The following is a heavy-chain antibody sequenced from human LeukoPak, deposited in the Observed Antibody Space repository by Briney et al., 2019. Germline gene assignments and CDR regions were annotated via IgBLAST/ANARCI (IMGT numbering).Heavy chain of an antibody. V-gene: IGHV1-2*04. D-gene: IGHD1-26*01. J-gene: IGHJ1*01. CDR1: GYTFTGYY. Sequence: ASVKVSCKASGYTFTGYYMHWVRQAPGQGLEWMGWINPNSGGTNYAQKFQGWVTMTRDTSISTAYMELSRLRSEDTAVYYCATALSGATVWYFQHWGQGTLVTVSS. CDR3: ATALSGATVWYFQH. CDR2: INPNSGGT.